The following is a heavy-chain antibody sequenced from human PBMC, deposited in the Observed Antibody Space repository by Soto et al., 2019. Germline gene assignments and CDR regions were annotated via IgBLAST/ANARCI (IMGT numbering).Heavy chain of an antibody. CDR3: ANGNAFDI. V-gene: IGHV3-30*18. CDR1: GFTFSSYG. Sequence: QVQLVESGGGVVQPGRSLRLSCAASGFTFSSYGMHWVRQAPGKGLEWVAVISYDGSNKYYADSVKGRFTISRDNSKNTLHLQMNSLRAEDTAVYYCANGNAFDIWGQGTMVTVSS. CDR2: ISYDGSNK. J-gene: IGHJ3*02.